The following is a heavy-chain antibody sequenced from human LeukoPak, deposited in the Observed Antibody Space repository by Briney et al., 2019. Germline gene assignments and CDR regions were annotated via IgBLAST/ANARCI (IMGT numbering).Heavy chain of an antibody. CDR2: IYQSGST. V-gene: IGHV4-38-2*02. D-gene: IGHD6-13*01. J-gene: IGHJ4*02. CDR1: GYSISSSYY. CDR3: VRDKGIAAAGFDY. Sequence: PSETLSLTCSVSGYSISSSYYWGWIRQPPGKGLEWIGSIYQSGSTYYNPSLKSRVTIPVETSKNQFSLKLSSVTAADTAVYYCVRDKGIAAAGFDYWGQGTLVTVSS.